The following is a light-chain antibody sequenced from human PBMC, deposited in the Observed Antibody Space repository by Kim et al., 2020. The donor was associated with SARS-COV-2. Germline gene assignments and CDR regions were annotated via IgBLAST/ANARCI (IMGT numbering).Light chain of an antibody. CDR1: QSVLYSSNNKNY. J-gene: IGKJ1*01. CDR2: WAS. V-gene: IGKV4-1*01. CDR3: QQYYSNPPT. Sequence: ATINCKSSQSVLYSSNNKNYLAWYQQKPGQPPKLLIYWASTRESGVPDRFSGSGSGTDFTLTISSLQAEDVAVYYCQQYYSNPPTFGQGTKVDIK.